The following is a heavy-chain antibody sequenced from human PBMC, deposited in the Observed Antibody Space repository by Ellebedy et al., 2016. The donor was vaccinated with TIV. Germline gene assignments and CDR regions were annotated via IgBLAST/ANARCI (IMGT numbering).Heavy chain of an antibody. CDR3: ARQGYGSGSYYRSYYFDY. CDR1: GYSFTSYW. V-gene: IGHV5-51*01. D-gene: IGHD3-10*01. Sequence: GRSLRLSXKGSGYSFTSYWIGWVRQMPGKGLEWMGIIYPGDSDTRYSPSFQGQVTISADKSISTAYLQWSSLKASDTAMYYCARQGYGSGSYYRSYYFDYWGQGTLVTVSS. J-gene: IGHJ4*02. CDR2: IYPGDSDT.